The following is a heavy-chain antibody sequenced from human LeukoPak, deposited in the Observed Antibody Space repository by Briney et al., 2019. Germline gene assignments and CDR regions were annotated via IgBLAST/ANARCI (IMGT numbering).Heavy chain of an antibody. Sequence: SQTLSLTCTVSGGSISSYYWSWIRQPPGKGLEWIGYIYHSGSTYYNPSLKSRVTISVDRSKNQFSLKLSSVTAADTAVYYCARGRDGIEYSSPRQSYYFDYWGQGTLVTVSS. D-gene: IGHD6-6*01. V-gene: IGHV4-30-2*01. CDR1: GGSISSYY. CDR3: ARGRDGIEYSSPRQSYYFDY. CDR2: IYHSGST. J-gene: IGHJ4*02.